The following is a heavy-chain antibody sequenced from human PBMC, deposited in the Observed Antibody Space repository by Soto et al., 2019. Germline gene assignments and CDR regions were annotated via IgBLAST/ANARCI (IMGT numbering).Heavy chain of an antibody. CDR1: GFTFSSYA. D-gene: IGHD3-3*01. J-gene: IGHJ6*03. CDR3: GKDLGTDDFWSAYYTYYYMDV. CDR2: ISGSGDKT. Sequence: VQLLESGGGLVQPGGSLRLSCAAFGFTFSSYALNWVRQAPGKGLEWVSVISGSGDKTYYADSVKGRFTISRDNSKNTLYLQMKSLRAEDTAVYYCGKDLGTDDFWSAYYTYYYMDVWGKGTTVTVSS. V-gene: IGHV3-23*01.